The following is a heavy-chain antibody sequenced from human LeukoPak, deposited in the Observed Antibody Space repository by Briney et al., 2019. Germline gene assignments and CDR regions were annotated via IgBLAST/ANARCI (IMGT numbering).Heavy chain of an antibody. CDR2: IKQDGSEK. CDR1: GFTFSSYW. V-gene: IGHV3-7*01. J-gene: IGHJ3*02. D-gene: IGHD4-17*01. Sequence: PGGSLRLSCAASGFTFSSYWMSWVRQAPGKGLEWVANIKQDGSEKYYVDSVKGRFTISRDNAKNSLYLQMNSLRAEDTAVYYCARELWDGYGDRDDAFDIWGQGTMVTVSS. CDR3: ARELWDGYGDRDDAFDI.